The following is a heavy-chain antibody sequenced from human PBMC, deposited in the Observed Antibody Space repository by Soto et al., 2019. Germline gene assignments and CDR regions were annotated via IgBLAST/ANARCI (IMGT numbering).Heavy chain of an antibody. CDR2: IKQDGSEK. D-gene: IGHD4-4*01. Sequence: EVQLVESGGGLVQPGGSLRLSCAASGFTFGSYWMSWVRQAPGKGLEWVANIKQDGSEKYYVDSVKGRFTISRDNAKNSRYLQMNSRRAEDTAVYYCASYSPFDYWGQGTLVTVSS. J-gene: IGHJ4*02. V-gene: IGHV3-7*01. CDR1: GFTFGSYW. CDR3: ASYSPFDY.